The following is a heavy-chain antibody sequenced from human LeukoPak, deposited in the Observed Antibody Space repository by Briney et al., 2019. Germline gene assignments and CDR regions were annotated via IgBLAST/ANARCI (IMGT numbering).Heavy chain of an antibody. CDR3: ARGPYPDY. Sequence: QAGGSLRLSSAASGVTFCSYGMYWVRPAPGKGLEWVAFIRYDGSNKYYADSVKGRFTVSRDNSKNTLYLQMNSLRAEYTGVYYCARGPYPDYWGHGTLVTVSS. V-gene: IGHV3-30*02. CDR2: IRYDGSNK. J-gene: IGHJ4*01. CDR1: GVTFCSYG.